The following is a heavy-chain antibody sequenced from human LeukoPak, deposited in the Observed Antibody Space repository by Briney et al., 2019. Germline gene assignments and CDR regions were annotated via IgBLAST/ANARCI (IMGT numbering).Heavy chain of an antibody. CDR1: GFTFSSYS. D-gene: IGHD3-22*01. CDR3: AKTDYYDSSGYHDY. V-gene: IGHV3-30*02. J-gene: IGHJ4*02. CDR2: IRYDGTNK. Sequence: GGSLRLSCAASGFTFSSYSMNWVRQAPGKGLEWVAFIRYDGTNKYSADSVKGRFTISRDNSKNTLYLQMNSLRAEDTAVYYCAKTDYYDSSGYHDYWGQGTLVTVSS.